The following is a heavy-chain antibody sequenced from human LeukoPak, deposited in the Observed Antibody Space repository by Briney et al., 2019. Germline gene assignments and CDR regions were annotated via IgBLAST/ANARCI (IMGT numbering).Heavy chain of an antibody. CDR2: IYYSGST. V-gene: IGHV4-39*07. J-gene: IGHJ6*03. D-gene: IGHD1-7*01. Sequence: PSETLSLTCTVSGGSISSSSYYWGWIRQPPGKGLEWIGSIYYSGSTYYNPSLKSRVTISVDTSKNQFSLKLSSVTAADTAVYYCARGRGLTGTRYYYMDVWGKGTTVTVSS. CDR1: GGSISSSSYY. CDR3: ARGRGLTGTRYYYMDV.